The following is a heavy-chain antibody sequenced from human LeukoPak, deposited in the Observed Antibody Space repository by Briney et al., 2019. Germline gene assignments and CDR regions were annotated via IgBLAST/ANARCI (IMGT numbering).Heavy chain of an antibody. CDR3: ATGVTRITMLVVEMDDFDI. V-gene: IGHV3-9*01. J-gene: IGHJ3*02. CDR1: GFTFDDYA. Sequence: PGGSLRLSCAASGFTFDDYAMHWVRQAPGKGLEWVSGISWNSGSIGYADSVKGRFTISRDNAKNSLYLQMNSLSAEDTALYSCATGVTRITMLVVEMDDFDIWGQGTMVTVSS. D-gene: IGHD3-22*01. CDR2: ISWNSGSI.